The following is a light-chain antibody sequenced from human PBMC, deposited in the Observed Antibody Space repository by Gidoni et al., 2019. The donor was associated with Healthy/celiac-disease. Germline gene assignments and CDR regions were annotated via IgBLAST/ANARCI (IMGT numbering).Light chain of an antibody. CDR3: QQSYSTHPT. Sequence: DIQMTQSPSSLSASVGDRVTITCRASQSISSYLNWYQQKPGKAPKLLIYAASSLQSGFPSRFSGSGSGTDFTLTISSLQPEDFATYYCQQSYSTHPTFGQGTRLEIK. CDR1: QSISSY. CDR2: AAS. J-gene: IGKJ5*01. V-gene: IGKV1-39*01.